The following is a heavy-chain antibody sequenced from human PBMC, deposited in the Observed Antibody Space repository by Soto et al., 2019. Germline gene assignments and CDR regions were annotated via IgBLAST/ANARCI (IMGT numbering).Heavy chain of an antibody. CDR3: ASTHYYDSSGYYYYGMDV. V-gene: IGHV4-59*01. CDR2: IYYSGST. CDR1: GGSISSYY. Sequence: PSETLSLTCTVSGGSISSYYWSWIRQPPGKGLEWIGYIYYSGSTNYNPSLKSRVTISVDTSKNQFSLKLSSVTAADTAVYYCASTHYYDSSGYYYYGMDVWGQGTTVTV. D-gene: IGHD3-22*01. J-gene: IGHJ6*02.